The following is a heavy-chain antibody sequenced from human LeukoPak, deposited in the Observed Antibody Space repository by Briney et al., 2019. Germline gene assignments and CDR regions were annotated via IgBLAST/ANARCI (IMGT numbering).Heavy chain of an antibody. J-gene: IGHJ6*03. CDR2: ISGSGGST. CDR1: GFTFSSYG. V-gene: IGHV3-23*01. CDR3: ARDLAYYYYMDV. Sequence: GRSLRLSCAASGFTFSSYGMSWVRQAPGKGLEWVSAISGSGGSTYYADSVKGRFTISRDNAKNSLYLQMNSLRAEDTAVYYCARDLAYYYYMDVWGKGTTVTVSS.